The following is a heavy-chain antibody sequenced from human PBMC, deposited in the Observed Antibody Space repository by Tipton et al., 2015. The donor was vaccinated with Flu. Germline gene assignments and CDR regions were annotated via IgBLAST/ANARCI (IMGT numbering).Heavy chain of an antibody. CDR1: GGSFSAYY. J-gene: IGHJ4*01. Sequence: TLSLTCAVYGGSFSAYYWSWIRQPPGKGLEWVGEINPSGTTNYNPSLTSRVTISADTSKKQFSLRLTAVTAADTAVYYCASKVANWGLWEPLDYWGHGTLVTVSS. V-gene: IGHV4-34*01. D-gene: IGHD7-27*01. CDR2: INPSGTT. CDR3: ASKVANWGLWEPLDY.